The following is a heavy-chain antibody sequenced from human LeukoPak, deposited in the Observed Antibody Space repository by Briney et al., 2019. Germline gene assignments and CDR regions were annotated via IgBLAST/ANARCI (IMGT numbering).Heavy chain of an antibody. J-gene: IGHJ5*02. D-gene: IGHD4-17*01. V-gene: IGHV4-30-4*01. Sequence: PSETLSLICTVSGGSISSGDYYWSWIRQPPGKGLEWIGYIYYSGSTYYNPSLKSRVTISVDTSKNQFSLKLSSVTAAGTAVYYCARGYGDESFWFDPWGQGTLVTVSS. CDR2: IYYSGST. CDR1: GGSISSGDYY. CDR3: ARGYGDESFWFDP.